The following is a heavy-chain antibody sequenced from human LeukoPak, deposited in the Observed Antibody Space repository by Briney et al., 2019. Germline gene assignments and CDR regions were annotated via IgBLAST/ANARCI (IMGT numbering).Heavy chain of an antibody. J-gene: IGHJ5*02. CDR3: ARMFARGLGYCSSTSCLGGWFDP. Sequence: PGGSLRLSRAASGFTFSDYYMSWIRQAPGKGLEWVSYISSSGSTIYYADSVKGRFTISRDNAKNSLYLQMNSLRAEDTAVYYCARMFARGLGYCSSTSCLGGWFDPWGQGTLVTVSS. CDR2: ISSSGSTI. D-gene: IGHD2-2*01. V-gene: IGHV3-11*01. CDR1: GFTFSDYY.